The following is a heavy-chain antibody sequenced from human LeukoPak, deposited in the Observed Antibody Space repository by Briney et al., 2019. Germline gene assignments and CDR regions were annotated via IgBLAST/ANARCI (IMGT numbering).Heavy chain of an antibody. D-gene: IGHD3-10*01. CDR1: GFTFSSYA. Sequence: GSLRLSCAASGFTFSSYAMSWVRQAPGKGLEWIGSIYYSRSTYYNPSLKSRVTISVDTSKNQFSLKLSSVTAADTAVYYCARDGDYGSGSYSPGGWFDPWGQGTLVTVSS. J-gene: IGHJ5*02. CDR2: IYYSRST. V-gene: IGHV4-39*07. CDR3: ARDGDYGSGSYSPGGWFDP.